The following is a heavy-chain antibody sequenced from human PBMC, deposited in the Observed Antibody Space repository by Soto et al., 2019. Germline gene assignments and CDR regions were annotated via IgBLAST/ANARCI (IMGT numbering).Heavy chain of an antibody. D-gene: IGHD2-2*01. CDR2: IIPMFGTA. CDR1: GGTFGSYT. CDR3: ARQKAMPPHFYSGMDV. J-gene: IGHJ6*02. V-gene: IGHV1-69*06. Sequence: QVHLVQSGAEVNKPGSSVKVSCMASGGTFGSYTVTWVRQAPGQGLEWMGEIIPMFGTASYAQKFQGRVTLTADKSTTTAHMELSSLSSDDTAVYFCARQKAMPPHFYSGMDVWGQGTTVTVSS.